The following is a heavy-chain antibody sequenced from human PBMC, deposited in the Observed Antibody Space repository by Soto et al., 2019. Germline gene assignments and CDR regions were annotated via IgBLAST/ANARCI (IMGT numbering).Heavy chain of an antibody. Sequence: QVQLQQSGPGLVRPSQTLSLTCAISGDSVSSSRAAWGWIRQSPSRGLEWLGRTYYRSRWYSDYAESVKSRITIKPDTYKNQLSLQVISATPEDTAVYYCAREDSAVTNDAFDMWGQGTMVTVSS. V-gene: IGHV6-1*01. CDR1: GDSVSSSRAA. CDR2: TYYRSRWYS. CDR3: AREDSAVTNDAFDM. D-gene: IGHD4-17*01. J-gene: IGHJ3*02.